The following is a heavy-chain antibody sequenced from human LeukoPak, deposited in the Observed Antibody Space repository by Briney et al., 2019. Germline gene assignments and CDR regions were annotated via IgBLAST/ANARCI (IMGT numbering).Heavy chain of an antibody. CDR1: GFSIGTYY. J-gene: IGHJ4*02. V-gene: IGHV3-7*01. CDR2: IKQDGREK. Sequence: GGSLRLSCAASGFSIGTYYMSWVRQAPGKGLEWVANIKQDGREKHYVDSVKGRFTISRDNSKNSLYLQMSSLRAEDTAVYYCAGDPRGSEYSHFDSWGQGTLVTVSS. D-gene: IGHD3-10*01. CDR3: AGDPRGSEYSHFDS.